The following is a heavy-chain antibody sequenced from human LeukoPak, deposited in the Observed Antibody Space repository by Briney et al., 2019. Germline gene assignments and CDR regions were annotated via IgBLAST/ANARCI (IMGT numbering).Heavy chain of an antibody. CDR2: IGGSGGST. CDR1: GFTFSSYA. D-gene: IGHD1-7*01. J-gene: IGHJ6*02. CDR3: ANPYGPYNWNYDYYYGMDV. V-gene: IGHV3-23*01. Sequence: GGSLRLSCAASGFTFSSYAMSWVRQAPGKGLEWVSAIGGSGGSTYYADSVKGRFTISRDNSKNTLYLQMNSLRAEDTAVYYCANPYGPYNWNYDYYYGMDVWGQGTTVTVSS.